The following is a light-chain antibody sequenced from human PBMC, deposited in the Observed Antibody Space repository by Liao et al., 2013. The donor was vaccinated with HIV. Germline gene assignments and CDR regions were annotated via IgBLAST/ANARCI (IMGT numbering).Light chain of an antibody. V-gene: IGLV3-27*01. CDR3: YSAADNNRV. Sequence: SYELTQPSSVSVSPGQTARITCSGDXLAKKYARWFQQKPGQAPVLVIYKDGERPSGIPERFSGSSLGTTVTLTISGAQVEDEADYYCYSAADNNRVFGGGTKLTVL. CDR2: KDG. J-gene: IGLJ3*02. CDR1: XLAKKY.